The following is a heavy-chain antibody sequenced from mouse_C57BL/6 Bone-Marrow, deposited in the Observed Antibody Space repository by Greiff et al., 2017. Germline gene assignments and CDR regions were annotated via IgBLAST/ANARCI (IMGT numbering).Heavy chain of an antibody. CDR2: IDPNCGGT. Sequence: QVQLQQPGAELVKPGASVKLSCKASGYTFTSYWMHWVKQRPGRGLEWIGRIDPNCGGTKYNEKFKSKATLTVDKPSSTAYMQLSSLTSEDSAVYYCARLTTVVATDYYAMDYWGQGTSVTVSS. D-gene: IGHD1-1*01. CDR1: GYTFTSYW. CDR3: ARLTTVVATDYYAMDY. J-gene: IGHJ4*01. V-gene: IGHV1-72*01.